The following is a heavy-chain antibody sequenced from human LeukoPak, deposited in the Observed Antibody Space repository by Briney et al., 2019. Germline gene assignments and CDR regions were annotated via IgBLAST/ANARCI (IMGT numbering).Heavy chain of an antibody. CDR1: GYTFTSYD. D-gene: IGHD3-22*01. CDR3: ARGREYYYDSSGEKLFDY. Sequence: ASVKVSRKASGYTFTSYDINWVRQATGQGLEWVGGMNPNSGNTGYAQKFQGRVTMTRNTSISTAYMELSSLRSEDTAVYYCARGREYYYDSSGEKLFDYWGQGTLVTVSS. CDR2: MNPNSGNT. J-gene: IGHJ4*02. V-gene: IGHV1-8*01.